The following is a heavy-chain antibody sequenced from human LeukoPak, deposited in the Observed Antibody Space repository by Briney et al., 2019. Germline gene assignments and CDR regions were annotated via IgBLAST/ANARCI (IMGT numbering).Heavy chain of an antibody. CDR1: GFTLSNHW. Sequence: GGSLGLSCAASGFTLSNHWMSWVSQAPGKGLEWVASITPDGSGDYYMDSVKGRFTISRDNAENSLYLQMNSLGAEDTAVYYCARLMGTVTTYDYWGQATLVTVSS. D-gene: IGHD1-7*01. CDR2: ITPDGSGD. CDR3: ARLMGTVTTYDY. V-gene: IGHV3-7*01. J-gene: IGHJ4*02.